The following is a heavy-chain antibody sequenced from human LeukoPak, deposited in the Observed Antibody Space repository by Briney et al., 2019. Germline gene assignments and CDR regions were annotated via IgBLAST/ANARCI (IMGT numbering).Heavy chain of an antibody. J-gene: IGHJ3*02. CDR1: GGTFSSYA. D-gene: IGHD4-11*01. CDR2: IIPIFGTA. Sequence: GASVKVSCKASGGTFSSYAISWVRQAPGQGLEWMGGIIPIFGTANYAQKFQGRVTITADESTSTAYMELSSLRSEDTAVYYCATCLTTVTTAAAFDIWGQGTMVTVSS. V-gene: IGHV1-69*13. CDR3: ATCLTTVTTAAAFDI.